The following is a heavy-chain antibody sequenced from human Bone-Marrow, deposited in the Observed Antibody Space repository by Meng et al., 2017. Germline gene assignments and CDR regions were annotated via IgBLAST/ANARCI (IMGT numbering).Heavy chain of an antibody. CDR3: ARDCYYYDSSGYYY. V-gene: IGHV3-21*01. CDR1: GFTFSSYS. D-gene: IGHD3-22*01. Sequence: GESLKISCAASGFTFSSYSMNWVRQAPGKGLEWVSSISSSSSYIYYADSVKGRFTISRDNAKNSLYLQMNSLRAEDTAVYYCARDCYYYDSSGYYYWGQGTLVTVSS. J-gene: IGHJ4*02. CDR2: ISSSSSYI.